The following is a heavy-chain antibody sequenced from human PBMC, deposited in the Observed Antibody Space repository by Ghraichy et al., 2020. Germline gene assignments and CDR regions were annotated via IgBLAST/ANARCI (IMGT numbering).Heavy chain of an antibody. V-gene: IGHV3-30-3*01. CDR2: ISYDGNNK. CDR1: GFTFSYYA. Sequence: GGSLRLSCAASGFTFSYYAMHWVRQAPGKGLEWVAVISYDGNNKYYADSVKGRFTISRDTSRNTLYLQMNSLRAEDTAVYYCARDLYDFWSGYYDDAFDIWGQGTMVTVSS. J-gene: IGHJ3*02. CDR3: ARDLYDFWSGYYDDAFDI. D-gene: IGHD3-3*01.